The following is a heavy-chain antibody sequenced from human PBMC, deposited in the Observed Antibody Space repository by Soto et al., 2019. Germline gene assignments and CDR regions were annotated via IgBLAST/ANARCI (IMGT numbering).Heavy chain of an antibody. V-gene: IGHV1-24*01. CDR2: FDPEDGET. CDR1: GYTLTELS. D-gene: IGHD3-3*01. CDR3: ATTHTNRGIFGVVDPPYYYYMDV. Sequence: ASVKVSCKVSGYTLTELSMHWVRQAPGKGLEWMGGFDPEDGETIYAQKFQGRVTMTEDKSTDTAYMELSSLRSEDTAVYYCATTHTNRGIFGVVDPPYYYYMDVWGKGTTVTVSS. J-gene: IGHJ6*03.